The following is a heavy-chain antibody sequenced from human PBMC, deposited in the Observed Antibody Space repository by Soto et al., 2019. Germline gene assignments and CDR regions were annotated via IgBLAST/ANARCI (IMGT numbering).Heavy chain of an antibody. CDR3: ARVDCSSTSCYVPGFGYYYYMDV. V-gene: IGHV1-18*01. D-gene: IGHD2-2*01. CDR2: FSAYNGNT. Sequence: ASVKVSCKASGYTFTSYGISWVRQAPGQGLEWMGRFSAYNGNTNYAQKLQGRVTMTTDTSTSTAYMELMSLSSDDTAVYYCARVDCSSTSCYVPGFGYYYYMDVWGKGTTVTVSS. CDR1: GYTFTSYG. J-gene: IGHJ6*03.